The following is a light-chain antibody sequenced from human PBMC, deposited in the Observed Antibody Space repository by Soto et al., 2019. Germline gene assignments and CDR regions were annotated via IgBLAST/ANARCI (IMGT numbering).Light chain of an antibody. J-gene: IGKJ3*01. Sequence: EVVLTQSPGTLSLSPGERATLSCRASQSVGNRYLAWYQQKPGQAPRLLIYDASSRATGIPDRFSGSGSGTDFTLTISRLEPEDFAVYYCQQYGSSITFGPGTKVDIK. CDR2: DAS. V-gene: IGKV3-20*01. CDR1: QSVGNRY. CDR3: QQYGSSIT.